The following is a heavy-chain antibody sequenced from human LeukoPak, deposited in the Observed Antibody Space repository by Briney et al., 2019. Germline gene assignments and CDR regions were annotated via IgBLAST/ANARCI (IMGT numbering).Heavy chain of an antibody. Sequence: ASVKVSCKASGYTFTSYYMHWVRQAPGQGLEWMGIINPSGGNANYAQKFQGRVTMTRDTSTSTVYMELSSLRSEATAVYYCAREDAAAAPYWGQGTLVTVSS. J-gene: IGHJ4*02. V-gene: IGHV1-46*01. D-gene: IGHD6-13*01. CDR1: GYTFTSYY. CDR3: AREDAAAAPY. CDR2: INPSGGNA.